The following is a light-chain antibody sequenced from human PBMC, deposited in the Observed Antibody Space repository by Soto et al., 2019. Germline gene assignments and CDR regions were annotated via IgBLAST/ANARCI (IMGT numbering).Light chain of an antibody. V-gene: IGKV3-15*01. CDR3: QPYNKWPPIT. CDR1: QSVGTD. J-gene: IGKJ4*01. Sequence: LVVTQSPATLSVSPGERVTLSCRASQSVGTDLAWYQQKPGQAPRLLIYGASTRATGISARFSGSGSGTDFSLTINNPQSEDSAVYYCQPYNKWPPITFGGGAKMEIK. CDR2: GAS.